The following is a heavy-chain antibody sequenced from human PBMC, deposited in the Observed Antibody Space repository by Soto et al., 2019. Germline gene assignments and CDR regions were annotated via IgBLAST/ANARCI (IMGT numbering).Heavy chain of an antibody. Sequence: QLQLQESGPGLVKPSETLSLTCTVSGGSISSSSYYWGWIRQPPGKGLEWIGSIYYSGSTYYNPSLKGRVTISVDRSKNQFSLKLSSVTAADTAVYYCASLHPSSSLDYWGQGTLVTVSS. V-gene: IGHV4-39*01. CDR2: IYYSGST. CDR3: ASLHPSSSLDY. J-gene: IGHJ4*02. D-gene: IGHD6-13*01. CDR1: GGSISSSSYY.